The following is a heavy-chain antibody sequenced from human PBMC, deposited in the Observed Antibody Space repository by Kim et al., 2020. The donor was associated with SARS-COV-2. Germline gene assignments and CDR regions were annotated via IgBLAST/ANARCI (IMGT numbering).Heavy chain of an antibody. CDR2: ISSSSSYI. J-gene: IGHJ6*02. Sequence: GGSLRLSCAASGFTFSSYSMNWVRQAPGKGLEWVSSISSSSSYIYYADSVKGRFTISRDNAKNSLYLQMNSLRVEDTAVYYCARALGQPYDILTGYHHLLYYYYGMDVWGQGTTVTVSS. CDR1: GFTFSSYS. V-gene: IGHV3-21*01. CDR3: ARALGQPYDILTGYHHLLYYYYGMDV. D-gene: IGHD3-9*01.